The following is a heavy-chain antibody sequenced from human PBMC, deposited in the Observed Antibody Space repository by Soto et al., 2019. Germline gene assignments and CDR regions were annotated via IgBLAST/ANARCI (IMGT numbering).Heavy chain of an antibody. CDR2: INPNSGGT. D-gene: IGHD1-26*01. V-gene: IGHV1-2*02. Sequence: ASVKVSCKASGYTFTGYYMHWVLQAPGQGLEWMGWINPNSGGTNYAQKFQGRVTMTRDTSISTAYMELSRLRSDDTAVYYCARVRGSYGYYGMDVWGQGTTVTVSS. J-gene: IGHJ6*02. CDR1: GYTFTGYY. CDR3: ARVRGSYGYYGMDV.